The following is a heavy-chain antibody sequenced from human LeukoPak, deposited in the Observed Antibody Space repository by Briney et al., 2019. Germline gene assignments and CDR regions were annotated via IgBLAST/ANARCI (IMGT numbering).Heavy chain of an antibody. CDR2: INPNSGGT. D-gene: IGHD1-26*01. CDR1: GYTFTGYY. Sequence: ASVKVSCKASGYTFTGYYMHWVRQVPGQGLEWMGWINPNSGGTNYAQKFQGRVTMTRDTSISTAYMELSRLRSDDTAVYYCARVPIVGATPFDYWGQGTLVTVSS. J-gene: IGHJ4*02. CDR3: ARVPIVGATPFDY. V-gene: IGHV1-2*02.